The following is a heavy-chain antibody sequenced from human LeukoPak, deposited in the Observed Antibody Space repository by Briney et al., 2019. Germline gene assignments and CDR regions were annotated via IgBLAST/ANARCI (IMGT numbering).Heavy chain of an antibody. J-gene: IGHJ4*02. CDR2: ISSNGGST. Sequence: GGSLRLSCSASGFTFSSYTMHWVRQAPGKGLEYVSAISSNGGSTYYADSVKGRFTISRDNSKNTLYLQMSSLRAEDTALYYCVKDRRAAMVPRFECWGQGTVVTVSS. CDR1: GFTFSSYT. V-gene: IGHV3-64D*06. CDR3: VKDRRAAMVPRFEC. D-gene: IGHD5-18*01.